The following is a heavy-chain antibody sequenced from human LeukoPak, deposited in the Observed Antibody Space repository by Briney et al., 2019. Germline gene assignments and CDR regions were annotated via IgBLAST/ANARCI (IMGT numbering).Heavy chain of an antibody. CDR3: ARELGRGTMVRGFYYYGMDV. J-gene: IGHJ6*02. V-gene: IGHV3-48*01. CDR1: GFSISRSS. Sequence: GGSLRLSCAASGFSISRSSMNWVRQAPGKGLEWVSYITASSGTIYYGDSVKGRFTISRHNSKNTLYLQMNSLRAEDTAVYYCARELGRGTMVRGFYYYGMDVWGQGTTVTVSS. CDR2: ITASSGTI. D-gene: IGHD3-10*01.